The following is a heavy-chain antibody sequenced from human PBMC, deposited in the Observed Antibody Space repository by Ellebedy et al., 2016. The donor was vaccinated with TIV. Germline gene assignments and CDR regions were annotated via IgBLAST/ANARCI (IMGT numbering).Heavy chain of an antibody. CDR3: ARENPDCGGGSCFSVWFDP. Sequence: SETLSLXXSVSGGSISSGDYYWNWIRQPPGKGLEWIGSIYNRGSSHYNPSLKSRLTISVDTSKNQFSLKLSSVTAADTAVYYCARENPDCGGGSCFSVWFDPWGQGTLVTVSS. V-gene: IGHV4-30-4*01. D-gene: IGHD2-15*01. J-gene: IGHJ5*02. CDR2: IYNRGSS. CDR1: GGSISSGDYY.